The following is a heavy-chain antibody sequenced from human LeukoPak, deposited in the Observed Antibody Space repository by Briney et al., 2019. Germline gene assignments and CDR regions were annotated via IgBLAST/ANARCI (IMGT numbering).Heavy chain of an antibody. V-gene: IGHV1-8*01. D-gene: IGHD5-12*01. J-gene: IGHJ5*02. CDR1: GYTFTSYD. CDR3: ARGGWVGVATMGLWFDP. CDR2: MNPSSGNT. Sequence: GASVKVSCKASGYTFTSYDINWVRQATGQGLEWMGWMNPSSGNTGYAQKFQGRVTITRNTSISTAYMELSRLRSDDTAVYYCARGGWVGVATMGLWFDPWGQGTLVTVSS.